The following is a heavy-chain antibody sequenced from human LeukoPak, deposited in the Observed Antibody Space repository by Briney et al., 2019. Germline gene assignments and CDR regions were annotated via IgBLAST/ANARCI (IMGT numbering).Heavy chain of an antibody. D-gene: IGHD3-3*01. Sequence: SQTLSLTCTVSGGSISSGSYYWSWIRQPAGKGLEWIGRIYTSGSTNYNPSLKSRVTISVDTSKNQFSLKLSSVTAADTAVYYCASFPPYYDFWSGYSGSEDVRGKGTTVTVSS. CDR1: GGSISSGSYY. V-gene: IGHV4-61*02. CDR2: IYTSGST. CDR3: ASFPPYYDFWSGYSGSEDV. J-gene: IGHJ6*04.